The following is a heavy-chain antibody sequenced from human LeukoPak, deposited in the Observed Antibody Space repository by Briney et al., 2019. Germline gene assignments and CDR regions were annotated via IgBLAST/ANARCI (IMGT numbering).Heavy chain of an antibody. D-gene: IGHD4-17*01. V-gene: IGHV4-4*07. CDR1: GFTFNTYA. CDR3: ARVGMMTTVTTGTTGYYYYYGMDV. J-gene: IGHJ6*02. Sequence: PGGSLRLSCAASGFTFNTYAMSWVRQAPGKGLEWIGRIYTSGSTNYNPSLKSRVTMSVDTSKNQFSLKLSSVTAADTAVYYCARVGMMTTVTTGTTGYYYYYGMDVWGQGTTVTVSS. CDR2: IYTSGST.